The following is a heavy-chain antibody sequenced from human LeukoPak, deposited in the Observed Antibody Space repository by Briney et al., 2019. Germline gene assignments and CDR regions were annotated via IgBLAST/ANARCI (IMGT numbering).Heavy chain of an antibody. CDR3: TSDPTFYSGRYCFDY. V-gene: IGHV1-58*01. CDR1: GFTFSNSA. D-gene: IGHD1-26*01. J-gene: IGHJ4*02. CDR2: IVVGSGNT. Sequence: GASVKVSCKASGFTFSNSAVQWVRQAHGQRLEWIGWIVVGSGNTNYAQKFQERVTITRDMSTSTAYMELSSLRSEDTAVYYCTSDPTFYSGRYCFDYWGQGTLVTVSS.